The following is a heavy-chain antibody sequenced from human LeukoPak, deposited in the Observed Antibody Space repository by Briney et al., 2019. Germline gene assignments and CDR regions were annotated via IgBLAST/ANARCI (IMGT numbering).Heavy chain of an antibody. Sequence: PGGSLRLSCAASGFTFSGYWMSWVRQAPGKGLEWVANINLDGSVKHYVDSAKGRFTISRDNAKNSLYLQMNYLRAEDTALYYCATSDDSSGSDWGQGTPVTVSS. CDR1: GFTFSGYW. CDR2: INLDGSVK. CDR3: ATSDDSSGSD. J-gene: IGHJ4*02. D-gene: IGHD3-22*01. V-gene: IGHV3-7*01.